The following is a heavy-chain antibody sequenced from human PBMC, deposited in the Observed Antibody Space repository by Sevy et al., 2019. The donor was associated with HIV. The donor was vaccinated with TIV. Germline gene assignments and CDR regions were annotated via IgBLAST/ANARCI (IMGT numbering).Heavy chain of an antibody. J-gene: IGHJ6*02. V-gene: IGHV3-30*18. D-gene: IGHD3-9*01. CDR3: AKDFTGYNGMDV. CDR1: GITFCTSG. Sequence: GGSLRLSCVVSGITFCTSGMHWVRQAPGKGLEWVAVISYHGRDKFYADSVKGRSTISRDNSKNILYLQMVSLRAEDTAVYYCAKDFTGYNGMDVWGQGTMVTVSS. CDR2: ISYHGRDK.